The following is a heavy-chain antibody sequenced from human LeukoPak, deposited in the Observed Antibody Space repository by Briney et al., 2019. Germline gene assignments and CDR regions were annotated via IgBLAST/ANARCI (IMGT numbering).Heavy chain of an antibody. Sequence: TSQTLFLTCTVSGGSISSGGYYWSWIRQHPGKGLEWIGYIYYSGSTYYNPSLKSRVTISVDTSKNQFSLKLSSVTAADTAVYYCARDLRLGELSYFDYWGQGTLVTVSS. V-gene: IGHV4-31*03. CDR2: IYYSGST. CDR3: ARDLRLGELSYFDY. D-gene: IGHD2-21*01. J-gene: IGHJ4*02. CDR1: GGSISSGGYY.